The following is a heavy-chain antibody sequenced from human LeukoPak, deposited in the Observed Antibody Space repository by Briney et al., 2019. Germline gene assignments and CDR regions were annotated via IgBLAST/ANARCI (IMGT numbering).Heavy chain of an antibody. D-gene: IGHD3-22*01. Sequence: PGGSLRLSCEGSAFIFSGHWMNWVRQTPGKGLEWVASIKEDGSERQYVDSVKGRFSISRDNTKGSLFLQLNSLRAEDTAVYYCARGPPYYYDSSGYYLNYWGQGTLVTVSS. J-gene: IGHJ4*02. CDR2: IKEDGSER. V-gene: IGHV3-7*03. CDR1: AFIFSGHW. CDR3: ARGPPYYYDSSGYYLNY.